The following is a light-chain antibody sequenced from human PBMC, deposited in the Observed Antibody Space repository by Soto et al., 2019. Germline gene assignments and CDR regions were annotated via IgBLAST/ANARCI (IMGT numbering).Light chain of an antibody. V-gene: IGKV1-5*01. J-gene: IGKJ1*01. CDR3: QQYNTSPET. Sequence: DIQMTQSPSTLSSSVGDRVTITCRASQSISRGLAWYQQKPGKAPNLLIHAAFNLQSGVPSRFSGSGSGTEFTLTITSLQPDDVATYYCQQYNTSPETFGEGTKVDI. CDR2: AAF. CDR1: QSISRG.